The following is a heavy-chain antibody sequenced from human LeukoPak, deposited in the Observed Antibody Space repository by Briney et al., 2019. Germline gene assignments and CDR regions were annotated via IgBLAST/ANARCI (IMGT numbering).Heavy chain of an antibody. Sequence: GGSLRLSCAASGFTFSSYWMGWVRQAPGKGLEWVANIKQDGSEKYYVDSVKGRFTISRDNAKNSLYLQMNSLRAEDTAVYHCARGHIVPTILFDYWGQGTLVTVSS. CDR1: GFTFSSYW. J-gene: IGHJ4*02. V-gene: IGHV3-7*01. CDR3: ARGHIVPTILFDY. CDR2: IKQDGSEK. D-gene: IGHD5-12*01.